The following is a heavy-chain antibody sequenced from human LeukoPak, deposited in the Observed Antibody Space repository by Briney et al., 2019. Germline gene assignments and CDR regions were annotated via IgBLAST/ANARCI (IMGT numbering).Heavy chain of an antibody. CDR3: ARVGGGYNYFDS. D-gene: IGHD5-24*01. V-gene: IGHV3-74*01. CDR1: GFTFRSYW. J-gene: IGHJ4*02. Sequence: PGGSLRLSCAASGFTFRSYWMHWVRQAPGKGLVWVSRINSDGSSTTYADSVKGRFTISRDNAKNTVYLQMNSLRVEDTAVYYCARVGGGYNYFDSWGQEALVTVSS. CDR2: INSDGSST.